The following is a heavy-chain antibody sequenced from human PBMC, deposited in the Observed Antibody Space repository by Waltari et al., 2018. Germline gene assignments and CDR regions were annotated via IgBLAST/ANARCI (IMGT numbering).Heavy chain of an antibody. D-gene: IGHD6-13*01. CDR3: AKEPHHRAAKGFDY. Sequence: EVQLLESGGGLVQPGGSLRLSCAASGFTFSSYAMSWVRQAPGKGLEWVSVIYSGGSTYYADSVKGRFTISRDNSKNTLYLQMNSRRAEDTAVYYCAKEPHHRAAKGFDYWGQGTLVTVSS. J-gene: IGHJ4*02. CDR1: GFTFSSYA. V-gene: IGHV3-23*03. CDR2: IYSGGST.